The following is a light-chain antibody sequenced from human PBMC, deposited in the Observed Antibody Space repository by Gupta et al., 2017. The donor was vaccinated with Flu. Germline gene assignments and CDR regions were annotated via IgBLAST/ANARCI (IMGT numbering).Light chain of an antibody. CDR2: DAS. CDR1: QSVYNY. CDR3: QQRNNWIFT. J-gene: IGKJ3*01. Sequence: GERATLSCRASQSVYNYLAWYQQKPGQAPRLLIYDASNRATGIPVRFSGSGSGTDFTLTISSLEPEDFAVYYCQQRNNWIFTFGPGTRVDHK. V-gene: IGKV3-11*01.